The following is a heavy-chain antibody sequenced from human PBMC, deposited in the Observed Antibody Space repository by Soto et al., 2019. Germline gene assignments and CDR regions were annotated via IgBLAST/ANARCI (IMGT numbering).Heavy chain of an antibody. J-gene: IGHJ6*02. Sequence: GESLKISCKGSGYSFTSYWIGWVRQMPGKGLEWMGIIYPGDSDTRYSPSFQGQVTISADKSISTAYLQWSSLKASDTAMYYCERHSLPNKWYYYYYGMDVWCQGTTVTVP. D-gene: IGHD2-15*01. V-gene: IGHV5-51*01. CDR3: ERHSLPNKWYYYYYGMDV. CDR2: IYPGDSDT. CDR1: GYSFTSYW.